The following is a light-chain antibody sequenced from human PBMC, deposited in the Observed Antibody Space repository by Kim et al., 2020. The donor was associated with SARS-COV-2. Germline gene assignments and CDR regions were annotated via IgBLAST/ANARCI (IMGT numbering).Light chain of an antibody. CDR3: NSRDSNDNVV. V-gene: IGLV3-19*01. J-gene: IGLJ2*01. CDR1: SLRSYD. Sequence: VALGRTVRATGQGDSLRSYDDTGYQQKPGKAPIVVIYGKNNGPAGIADRFSGSSTGNTASLTITGTQAGDEADYDCNSRDSNDNVVFGGGTQLTVL. CDR2: GKN.